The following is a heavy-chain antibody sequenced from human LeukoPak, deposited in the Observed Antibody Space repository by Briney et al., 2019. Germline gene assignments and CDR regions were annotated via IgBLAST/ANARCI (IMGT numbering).Heavy chain of an antibody. V-gene: IGHV3-20*04. CDR1: GFTFDDYG. Sequence: GGSLRLSCAASGFTFDDYGMSWVRQAPGKGLEWVSGINWNGGSTGYADSVKGRFTISRDNAKNSLYLQMNSLRAEDTALYYCVRHVNYDFWSGYYPFQYYYYYYMDVWGKGTTVTVSS. CDR3: VRHVNYDFWSGYYPFQYYYYYYMDV. J-gene: IGHJ6*03. CDR2: INWNGGST. D-gene: IGHD3-3*01.